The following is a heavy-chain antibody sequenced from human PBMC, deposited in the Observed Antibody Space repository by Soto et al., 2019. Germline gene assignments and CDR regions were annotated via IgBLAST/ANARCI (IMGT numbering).Heavy chain of an antibody. CDR3: ARVLLTRVGSYYYGMDG. CDR2: INHSGST. CDR1: GGSFSGYY. V-gene: IGHV4-34*01. J-gene: IGHJ6*02. D-gene: IGHD3-9*01. Sequence: PSETLSLTCAVYGGSFSGYYWSWIRQPPGKGLEWIGEINHSGSTNYNPSLKSRVTISVDTSKNQFSLKLSSVTAADTAVYYCARVLLTRVGSYYYGMDGWGQGTTVTVSS.